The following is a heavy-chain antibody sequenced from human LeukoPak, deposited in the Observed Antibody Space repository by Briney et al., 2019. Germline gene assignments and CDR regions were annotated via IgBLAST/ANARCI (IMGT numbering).Heavy chain of an antibody. CDR1: GGSFSGYY. D-gene: IGHD2-15*01. J-gene: IGHJ4*02. CDR3: ARGRYCSGGSCSLRGDY. Sequence: SETLSLTCAVYGGSFSGYYWSWIRQPPGKGLEWIGEINHSGSTNYNPSLKSRVTISVDTSKNQFSLELSSVTAADTAVYYCARGRYCSGGSCSLRGDYWGQGTLVTVSS. V-gene: IGHV4-34*01. CDR2: INHSGST.